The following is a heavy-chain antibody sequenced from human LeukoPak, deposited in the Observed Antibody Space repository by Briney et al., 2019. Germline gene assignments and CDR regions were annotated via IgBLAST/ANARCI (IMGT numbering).Heavy chain of an antibody. D-gene: IGHD3-9*01. CDR2: IIPILGIA. Sequence: ASVKVSCKASGGTFSSYAISWVRQAPGQGLEWMGRIIPILGIANYAQKFQGRVTITADKSTSTAYMELSSLRSEDTAVYYCASPLPGYDILTGSDYYYYGMDVWGQGTTVTVSS. V-gene: IGHV1-69*04. CDR1: GGTFSSYA. J-gene: IGHJ6*02. CDR3: ASPLPGYDILTGSDYYYYGMDV.